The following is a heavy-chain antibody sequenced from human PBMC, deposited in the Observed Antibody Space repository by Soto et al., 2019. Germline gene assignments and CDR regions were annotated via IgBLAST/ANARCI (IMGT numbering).Heavy chain of an antibody. CDR1: GGSISSGGYY. V-gene: IGHV4-31*03. CDR3: AASCVGCGGFNYYGMDV. CDR2: IYYSGST. Sequence: QVQLQESGPGLVKPSQTLSLTCTVSGGSISSGGYYWSWIRQHPGKGLEWIGYIYYSGSTCYNPSLTSRVTISVDPSKNQFSLKLSSVTAADTAVYYCAASCVGCGGFNYYGMDVWGQGTTVTVSS. J-gene: IGHJ6*02. D-gene: IGHD2-21*01.